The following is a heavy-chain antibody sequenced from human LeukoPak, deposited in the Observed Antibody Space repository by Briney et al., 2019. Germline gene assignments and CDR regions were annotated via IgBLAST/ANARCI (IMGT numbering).Heavy chain of an antibody. J-gene: IGHJ6*01. CDR1: GFTFSSYT. V-gene: IGHV3-21*01. D-gene: IGHD2-15*01. CDR2: ISSSSSYI. CDR3: ARGSEGYCSGGGCYYGMDV. Sequence: GGSLRLSCAASGFTFSSYTMNWVRQAPGKGLEWVSYISSSSSYIYYADSVKGRFTISRDNAENSLYLQMNSLRAEDTAVYYCARGSEGYCSGGGCYYGMDVWGQGTTVTVSP.